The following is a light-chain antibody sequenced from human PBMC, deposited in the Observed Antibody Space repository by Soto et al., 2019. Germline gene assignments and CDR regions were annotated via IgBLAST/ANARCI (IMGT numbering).Light chain of an antibody. CDR2: DAS. CDR1: RSISTY. J-gene: IGKJ4*01. Sequence: ETVLTQSPATLSLSPGERATLSCRSSRSISTYLAWYQQKPGQAPRLLIYDASNRATGIPARFSGSGSGTDFTLTISSLEPEDFAVYYCQQRSNWPTFGGGTKVEIK. CDR3: QQRSNWPT. V-gene: IGKV3-11*01.